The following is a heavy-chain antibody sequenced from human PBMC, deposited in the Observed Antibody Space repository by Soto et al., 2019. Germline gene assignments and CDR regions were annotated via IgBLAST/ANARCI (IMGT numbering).Heavy chain of an antibody. D-gene: IGHD3-9*01. CDR3: AKVRQRFLDILTGATNFDS. CDR2: ISSDGDLR. J-gene: IGHJ4*02. Sequence: EVHLLGSGGDLVKPGGSWRPSCEASGSPLKIFPSPWARQSPVRGLEWVSTISSDGDLRHYAESVKGRFTISRDNSKSSLFLQMNSLRAEDTALYFCAKVRQRFLDILTGATNFDSWGQGTLVTVSS. CDR1: GSPLKIFP. V-gene: IGHV3-23*01.